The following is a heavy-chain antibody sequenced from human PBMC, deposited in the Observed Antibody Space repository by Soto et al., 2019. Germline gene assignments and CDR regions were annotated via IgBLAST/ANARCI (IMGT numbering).Heavy chain of an antibody. D-gene: IGHD2-2*01. CDR1: GFTFSSYW. J-gene: IGHJ6*02. CDR2: IKQDGSEK. V-gene: IGHV3-7*01. Sequence: GASLTLSCAASGFTFSSYWMNWVRQAPGKGLDWVANIKQDGSEKYYVDSVKGRFTISRDNAKNSLYLQMNSLRAEDTAVYYCARDRGHSCSSTSCSEDYGMDVWGQGTTVTVSS. CDR3: ARDRGHSCSSTSCSEDYGMDV.